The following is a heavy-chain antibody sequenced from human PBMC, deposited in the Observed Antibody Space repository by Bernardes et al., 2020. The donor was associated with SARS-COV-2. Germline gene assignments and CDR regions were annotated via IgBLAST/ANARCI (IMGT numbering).Heavy chain of an antibody. CDR1: GFTFSSYW. Sequence: GGSLRLSCAASGFTFSSYWMSWVRQAPGKGLEWVANIKQDGSEKNYVDSVKGRFTVSRDNAKNSLYLQMNSLRVEDTAVYYCATEGYSGLDYWGQGTLVTVSS. CDR2: IKQDGSEK. CDR3: ATEGYSGLDY. J-gene: IGHJ4*02. D-gene: IGHD5-12*01. V-gene: IGHV3-7*01.